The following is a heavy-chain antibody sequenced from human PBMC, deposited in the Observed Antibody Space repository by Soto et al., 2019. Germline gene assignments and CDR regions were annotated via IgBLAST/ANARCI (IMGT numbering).Heavy chain of an antibody. J-gene: IGHJ4*02. D-gene: IGHD5-12*01. CDR3: AHIDPEIVTVGGHGGFAY. CDR1: GFSLTSGVG. Sequence: QITLKESGPTLVRPPQTLTLTCTFSGFSLTSGVGVGWIRQPPGKALEWLALIYWDDDKRYSPSLKNRLTITKDTSKNPVVLTMTNVGPVDTATYFCAHIDPEIVTVGGHGGFAYWGQGTLVTVSS. CDR2: IYWDDDK. V-gene: IGHV2-5*02.